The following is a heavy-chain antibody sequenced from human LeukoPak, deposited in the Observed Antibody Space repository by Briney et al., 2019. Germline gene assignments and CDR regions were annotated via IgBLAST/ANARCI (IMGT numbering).Heavy chain of an antibody. Sequence: ASVKVSCKASGYTFTSYGIIWVRQAPGQGLEWMGWISGYNDNTKYTQKLQGRVTMTTDTSTSTAYMELRSLRSDDTAVYYCARATGRVVRGITWRYFDYWGQGTLVTVSS. J-gene: IGHJ4*02. CDR1: GYTFTSYG. V-gene: IGHV1-18*01. CDR3: ARATGRVVRGITWRYFDY. CDR2: ISGYNDNT. D-gene: IGHD3-10*01.